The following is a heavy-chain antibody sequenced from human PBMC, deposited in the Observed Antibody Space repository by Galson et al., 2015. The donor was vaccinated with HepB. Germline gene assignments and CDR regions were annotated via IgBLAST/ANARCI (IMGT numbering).Heavy chain of an antibody. CDR1: GFTFSSYA. J-gene: IGHJ5*02. CDR3: ARDQSSSGWYRHWFDP. Sequence: SLRLSCAASGFTFSSYAMHWVRQAPGKGLEWVAVISYDGSNKYYADSVKGRFTISRDNSKNTLYLQMNSLRAEDTAVYYCARDQSSSGWYRHWFDPWGQGTLVTVSS. V-gene: IGHV3-30-3*01. CDR2: ISYDGSNK. D-gene: IGHD6-19*01.